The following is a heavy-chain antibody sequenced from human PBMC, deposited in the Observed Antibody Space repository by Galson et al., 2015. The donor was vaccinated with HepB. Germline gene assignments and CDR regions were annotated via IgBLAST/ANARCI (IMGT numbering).Heavy chain of an antibody. Sequence: SLRLSCAASGFTFRTYAMHWVRQAPGKGLEYVSSISYNGGMTDYADSVKGRFTISRDNSKNTLYLQMSSLRTEDTAIYFCVKDYYDSRGGQFDYWGQGTLVTVSS. CDR3: VKDYYDSRGGQFDY. V-gene: IGHV3-64D*06. CDR2: ISYNGGMT. J-gene: IGHJ4*02. D-gene: IGHD3-16*01. CDR1: GFTFRTYA.